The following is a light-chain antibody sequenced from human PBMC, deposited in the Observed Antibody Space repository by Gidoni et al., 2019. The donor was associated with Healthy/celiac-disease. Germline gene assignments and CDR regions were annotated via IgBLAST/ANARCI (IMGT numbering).Light chain of an antibody. CDR1: SLRSYY. CDR3: NSWDSSGNHVV. CDR2: GKN. Sequence: CQGDSLRSYYASWYQQKPGQAPVRVIYGKNNRPSGIPDRFSGSSSGNTASLTITGAQAEDEADYYCNSWDSSGNHVVFGGGTKLTVL. J-gene: IGLJ2*01. V-gene: IGLV3-19*02.